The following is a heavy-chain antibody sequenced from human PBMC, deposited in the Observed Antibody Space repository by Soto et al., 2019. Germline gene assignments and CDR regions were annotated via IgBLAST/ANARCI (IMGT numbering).Heavy chain of an antibody. CDR1: GFTFSSYG. CDR3: AKGVVVATNYFQH. J-gene: IGHJ1*01. Sequence: QVQLVESGGGVVQPGRSLRLSCAASGFTFSSYGMHWVRQAPGKGLEWVAVILYDGSDKYYADSVQGRFTTAIDNSNNAAYLKMDSSRSEDTAVYYCAKGVVVATNYFQHWGQGTLVTVS. D-gene: IGHD2-15*01. V-gene: IGHV3-30*18. CDR2: ILYDGSDK.